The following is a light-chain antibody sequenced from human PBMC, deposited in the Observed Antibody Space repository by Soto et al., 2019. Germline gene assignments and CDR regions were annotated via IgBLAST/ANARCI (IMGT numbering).Light chain of an antibody. Sequence: DIVMTQSPLSLPVTPGEPASISCRSSQSLLHSNGFKYLDWYLQKPGQSPQLLIYLGSNRASGVPDRFSGSGSGTEFTLKISRVEAEDVGFYYCMQALQIPLTFGGGTKVEIK. V-gene: IGKV2-28*01. CDR3: MQALQIPLT. J-gene: IGKJ4*01. CDR1: QSLLHSNGFKY. CDR2: LGS.